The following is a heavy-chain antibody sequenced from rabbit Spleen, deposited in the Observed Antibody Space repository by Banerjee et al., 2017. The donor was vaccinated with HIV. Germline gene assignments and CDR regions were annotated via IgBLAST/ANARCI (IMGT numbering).Heavy chain of an antibody. Sequence: QSLEESGGDLVKPGASLTLTCKASGFSFSDRDVMCWVRQAPGKGLQWIACINAVTGKAVYASWAKGRFTFSKTSSTTVTLQMTSLTAADTATYFCARNYGDFSGYVAFKLWGPGTLVTVS. D-gene: IGHD1-1*01. J-gene: IGHJ4*01. CDR3: ARNYGDFSGYVAFKL. CDR2: INAVTGKA. CDR1: GFSFSDRDV. V-gene: IGHV1S40*01.